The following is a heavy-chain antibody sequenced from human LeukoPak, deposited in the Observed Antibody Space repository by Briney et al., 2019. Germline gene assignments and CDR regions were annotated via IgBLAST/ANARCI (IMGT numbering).Heavy chain of an antibody. D-gene: IGHD3-22*01. CDR2: INHSGST. Sequence: SETLSLTCTVSGGSISSYYWSWIRQPPGKGLEWIGEINHSGSTNYNPSLKSRVTISVDTSKNQFSLKLSSVTAADTAVYYCARAPYYYDSSGLRRAFDIWGQGTMVTVSS. CDR1: GGSISSYY. CDR3: ARAPYYYDSSGLRRAFDI. V-gene: IGHV4-34*01. J-gene: IGHJ3*02.